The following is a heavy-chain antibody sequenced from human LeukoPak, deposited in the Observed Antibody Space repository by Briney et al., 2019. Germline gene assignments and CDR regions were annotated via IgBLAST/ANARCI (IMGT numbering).Heavy chain of an antibody. Sequence: GGSLRLSCATSGVTFSFYSLSWVRQAPGKGLEWVSTISGSSRYIEYADSVKGRFTISTDNAKNSLHLQMNSLTAADTAVYYCARGHSSGYYVKYWGQGTLVTVSS. CDR3: ARGHSSGYYVKY. V-gene: IGHV3-21*06. CDR2: ISGSSRYI. CDR1: GVTFSFYS. J-gene: IGHJ4*02. D-gene: IGHD3-22*01.